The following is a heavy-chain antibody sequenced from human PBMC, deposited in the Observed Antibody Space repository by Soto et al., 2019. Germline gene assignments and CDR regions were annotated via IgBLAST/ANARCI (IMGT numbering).Heavy chain of an antibody. V-gene: IGHV4-30-2*01. Sequence: SETLSLTCAVSGGSISSGGYSWSWIRQPPGKGLEWSGYIYHSGSTYYNPSLKSRVTISVDRSKNQFSLKLSSVTAADTAVYYCAAGGGLPRYYWGQGTLVTVSS. CDR3: AAGGGLPRYY. CDR2: IYHSGST. D-gene: IGHD5-12*01. CDR1: GGSISSGGYS. J-gene: IGHJ4*02.